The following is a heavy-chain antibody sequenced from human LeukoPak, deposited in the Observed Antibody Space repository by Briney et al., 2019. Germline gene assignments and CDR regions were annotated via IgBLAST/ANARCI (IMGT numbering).Heavy chain of an antibody. V-gene: IGHV5-51*01. D-gene: IGHD5-24*01. CDR3: ARVEMATICVEYPCIRPQYYFDY. J-gene: IGHJ4*02. Sequence: GESLKISCKGSGYSFTSYWIGWVRQMPGKGLEWMGIIYPGDSDTRYSPSFQGQVTISADKSISTAYLQWSSLKASDTAMYYCARVEMATICVEYPCIRPQYYFDYWGQGTLVTVSS. CDR2: IYPGDSDT. CDR1: GYSFTSYW.